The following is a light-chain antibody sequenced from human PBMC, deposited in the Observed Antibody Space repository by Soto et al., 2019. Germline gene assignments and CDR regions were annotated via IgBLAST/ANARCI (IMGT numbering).Light chain of an antibody. V-gene: IGLV2-11*01. Sequence: QSVLTQPRSVSGSPGQSVTISCTGTSSDVGGYNYVSWYQQHQGKAPKLMIYDVSKRPSGVPDRFSGSKSGNTASLTVSGVQAEDEAYYYCCSDAGSSMVFGGGTKLTVL. J-gene: IGLJ2*01. CDR3: CSDAGSSMV. CDR2: DVS. CDR1: SSDVGGYNY.